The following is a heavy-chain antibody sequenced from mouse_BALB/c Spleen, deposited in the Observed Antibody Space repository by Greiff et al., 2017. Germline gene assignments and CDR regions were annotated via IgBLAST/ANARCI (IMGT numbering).Heavy chain of an antibody. J-gene: IGHJ2*01. CDR1: GYTFTSYW. CDR2: IYPGDGDT. V-gene: IGHV1-87*01. CDR3: ARDGDY. Sequence: QVQLQQSGAELARPGASVKLSCKASGYTFTSYWMQWVKQRPGQGLEWIGAIYPGDGDTRYTQKFKGKATLTADKSSSTAYMQLSSLASEDSAVYYCARDGDYWGQDTTLTVSS.